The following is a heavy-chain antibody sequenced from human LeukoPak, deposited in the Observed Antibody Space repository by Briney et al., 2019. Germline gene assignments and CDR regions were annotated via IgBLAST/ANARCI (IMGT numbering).Heavy chain of an antibody. V-gene: IGHV3-23*01. Sequence: GGTLRLSCAASGFTFSSYGMSWVRQAPGKGLEWVSAISGSGGSTYYADSVKGRFTISRDNSKNTLYLQMNSLRAEDTAVYYCAKDDAWLQYGNWGRGTLVTVSS. J-gene: IGHJ4*02. CDR1: GFTFSSYG. CDR2: ISGSGGST. D-gene: IGHD5-24*01. CDR3: AKDDAWLQYGN.